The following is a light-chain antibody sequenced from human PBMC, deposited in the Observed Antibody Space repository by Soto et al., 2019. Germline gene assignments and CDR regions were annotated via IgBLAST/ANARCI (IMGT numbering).Light chain of an antibody. CDR2: GAS. CDR1: QSVTSN. V-gene: IGKV3-15*01. CDR3: QQFNDWPLT. Sequence: EIVMTQSPVTLSVSPEERATLSSRASQSVTSNLAWYQQKPGQAPRLLIYGASTRATGIPARFSGSGSGTEFTLTISNLQSEDFAISYCQQFNDWPLTFGQGIKV. J-gene: IGKJ1*01.